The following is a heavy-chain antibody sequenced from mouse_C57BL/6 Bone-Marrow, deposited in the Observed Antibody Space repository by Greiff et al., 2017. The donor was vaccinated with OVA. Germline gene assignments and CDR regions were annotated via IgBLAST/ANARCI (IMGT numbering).Heavy chain of an antibody. D-gene: IGHD1-1*01. V-gene: IGHV1-55*01. J-gene: IGHJ2*01. Sequence: QVQLQQSGAELVKPGASVKMSCKASGYTFTSYWITWVKQRPGQGLEWIGDIYPGSGSTNYNEKFKSKATLTVDTSSSTAYMQLSSLTSEDSAVYYCARRGYYGSIFDYWGQGTTLTVSS. CDR1: GYTFTSYW. CDR2: IYPGSGST. CDR3: ARRGYYGSIFDY.